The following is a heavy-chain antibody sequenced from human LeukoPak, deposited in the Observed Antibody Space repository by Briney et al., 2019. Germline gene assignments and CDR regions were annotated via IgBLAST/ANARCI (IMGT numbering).Heavy chain of an antibody. Sequence: PGGSLILSCAASGFTFSSYAMSWVRQAPGKGLEWVSSITGSADNTYYADSVKGRFTISRDNSKNTLYLQMNSLRAEDTAVYYCAILAGNPYWGPGTLVTVSS. CDR3: AILAGNPY. J-gene: IGHJ4*02. CDR1: GFTFSSYA. D-gene: IGHD2-21*01. CDR2: ITGSADNT. V-gene: IGHV3-23*01.